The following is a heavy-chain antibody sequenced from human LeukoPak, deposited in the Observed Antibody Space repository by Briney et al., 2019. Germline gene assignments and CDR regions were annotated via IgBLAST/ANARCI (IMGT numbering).Heavy chain of an antibody. CDR2: ISSSSNYI. CDR1: GFTFSSYS. V-gene: IGHV3-21*01. J-gene: IGHJ4*02. Sequence: GGSLRLSCAASGFTFSSYSMNWVRQAPGKGLEWVSYISSSSNYINYADSVKGRFTISRDNAKNSLYLQMNSLRAEDTAVYYCARDEEWLVDYWGQGTLVTVSS. CDR3: ARDEEWLVDY. D-gene: IGHD6-19*01.